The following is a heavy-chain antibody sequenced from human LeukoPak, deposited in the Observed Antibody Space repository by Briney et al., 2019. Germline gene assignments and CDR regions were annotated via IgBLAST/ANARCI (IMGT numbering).Heavy chain of an antibody. CDR3: ARSGGLLAGSDYYYYGMDV. J-gene: IGHJ6*02. D-gene: IGHD6-19*01. CDR1: GYTFTSYY. Sequence: ASVTVSCTASGYTFTSYYMHWVRQAPGQGLEWMGIINPSGGSISYAQKFQGRVTMTRDTSTSTVYMELSSLRSEDTAVYYCARSGGLLAGSDYYYYGMDVWGQGTTVTVSS. V-gene: IGHV1-46*01. CDR2: INPSGGSI.